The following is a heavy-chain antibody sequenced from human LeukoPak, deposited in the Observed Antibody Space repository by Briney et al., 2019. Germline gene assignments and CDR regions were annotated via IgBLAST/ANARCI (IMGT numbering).Heavy chain of an antibody. J-gene: IGHJ4*02. D-gene: IGHD2-21*01. V-gene: IGHV3-7*01. CDR1: GFTFSSYW. CDR2: IKQDGSEK. CDR3: ARHIDYSFDY. Sequence: GGSLRLSCVASGFTFSSYWMTWLRQAPGKGLEWVANIKQDGSEKYYVGSVEGRFTISRDNAKNPQYLEMNSLRAEDTAVYYCARHIDYSFDYWGQGTLVTVSS.